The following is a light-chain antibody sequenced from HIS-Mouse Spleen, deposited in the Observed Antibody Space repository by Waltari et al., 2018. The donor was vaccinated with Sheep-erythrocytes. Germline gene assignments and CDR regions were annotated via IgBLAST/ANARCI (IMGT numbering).Light chain of an antibody. Sequence: DIVMTQSPDSLSVSLGEGDTINCKSRQSVLYSSNNKNHLTWYQQKPGQPPKLLIYWASTRESGVPDRFSGSGSVTYFTLTISSLQAEDVAVYYCQQYYSTLTFGGGTKVEIK. J-gene: IGKJ4*01. CDR3: QQYYSTLT. V-gene: IGKV4-1*01. CDR2: WAS. CDR1: QSVLYSSNNKNH.